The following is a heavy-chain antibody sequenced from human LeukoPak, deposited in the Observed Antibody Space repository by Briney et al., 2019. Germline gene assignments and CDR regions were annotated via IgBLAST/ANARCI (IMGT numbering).Heavy chain of an antibody. J-gene: IGHJ4*02. CDR3: ARRSGSSWSSFDY. V-gene: IGHV3-23*01. D-gene: IGHD6-13*01. Sequence: PGGCLRLSCAASGFTLNNYAMKWVRQAQWKGLEWVLGISGFGGSTYYAPSVKGRLTISRDNFGNMLYLHLDSLRVEDTAIYYCARRSGSSWSSFDYWGQGALVTVSS. CDR1: GFTLNNYA. CDR2: ISGFGGST.